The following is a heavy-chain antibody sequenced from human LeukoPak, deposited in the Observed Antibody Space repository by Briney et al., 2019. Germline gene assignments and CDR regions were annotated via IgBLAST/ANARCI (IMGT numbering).Heavy chain of an antibody. Sequence: PGGSLRLSCAASGFTFSSYEMNWVRQAPGKGLEWVSYISSSGSTIYYADSVKGRFTISRDNAKNSLYLQMNSLRAEDTAVYYCARGPYYGSGSYVAYWGQGTLVTVSS. V-gene: IGHV3-48*03. CDR1: GFTFSSYE. J-gene: IGHJ4*02. D-gene: IGHD3-10*01. CDR2: ISSSGSTI. CDR3: ARGPYYGSGSYVAY.